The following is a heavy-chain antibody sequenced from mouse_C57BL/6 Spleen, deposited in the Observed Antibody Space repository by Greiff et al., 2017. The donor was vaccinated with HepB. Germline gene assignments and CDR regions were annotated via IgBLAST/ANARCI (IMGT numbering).Heavy chain of an antibody. CDR2: INPNNGGT. Sequence: EVKLQQSGPELVKPGASVKISCKASGYTFTDYYMNWVKQSHGKSLEWIGDINPNNGGTSYNQKFKGKATLTVDKSSSTAYMELRSLTSEDSAVYYCARPIYDYDEGGAMDYWGQGTSVTVSS. J-gene: IGHJ4*01. CDR1: GYTFTDYY. D-gene: IGHD2-4*01. V-gene: IGHV1-26*01. CDR3: ARPIYDYDEGGAMDY.